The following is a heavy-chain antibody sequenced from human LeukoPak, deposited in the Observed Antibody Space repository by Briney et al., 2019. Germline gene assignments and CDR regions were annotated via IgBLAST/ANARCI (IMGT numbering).Heavy chain of an antibody. CDR2: IYYTGST. D-gene: IGHD5-12*01. J-gene: IGHJ3*02. CDR3: ARVYRGYEDAFDI. Sequence: PWETLSLTCTVSGGSMSNYYWSWIRQPPGKGLEWIAYIYYTGSTNYNPSLKSRVTISVDTSKNQFSLKLSSVAAADTAVYYCARVYRGYEDAFDIWGQGTMVTVSS. V-gene: IGHV4-59*01. CDR1: GGSMSNYY.